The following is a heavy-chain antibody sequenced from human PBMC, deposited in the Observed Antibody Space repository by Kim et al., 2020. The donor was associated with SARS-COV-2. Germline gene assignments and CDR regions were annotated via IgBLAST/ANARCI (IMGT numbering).Heavy chain of an antibody. CDR1: GFTFSSYA. V-gene: IGHV3-30*04. CDR3: ARGDYGSGSGYYGMDV. J-gene: IGHJ6*02. CDR2: ISYDGSNK. D-gene: IGHD3-10*01. Sequence: GGSLRLSCAASGFTFSSYAMHWVRQAPGKGLEWVAVISYDGSNKYYADSVKGRFTISRDNSKNTLYLQMNSLRAGDTAVYYCARGDYGSGSGYYGMDVWGQGTTVTVSS.